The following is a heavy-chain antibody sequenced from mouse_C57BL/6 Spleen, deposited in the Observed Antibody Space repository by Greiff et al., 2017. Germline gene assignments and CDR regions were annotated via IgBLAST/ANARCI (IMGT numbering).Heavy chain of an antibody. D-gene: IGHD1-1*01. J-gene: IGHJ1*03. V-gene: IGHV1-76*01. CDR2: IYPGSGNT. CDR1: GYTFTDYY. CDR3: ARSGTTVVDDWYFDG. Sequence: QVQLQQSGAELVRPGASVKLSCKASGYTFTDYYINWVKQRPGQGLEWIARIYPGSGNTYYNEKFKGKATLTAEKSSSTAYMQRSSLTSEDSAVYFCARSGTTVVDDWYFDGWGTGTTVTVAS.